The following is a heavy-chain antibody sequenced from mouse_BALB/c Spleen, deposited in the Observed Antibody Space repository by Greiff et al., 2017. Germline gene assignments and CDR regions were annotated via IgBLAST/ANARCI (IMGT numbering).Heavy chain of an antibody. CDR2: INPNNGGT. J-gene: IGHJ2*01. V-gene: IGHV1-18*01. CDR1: GYTFTEYT. Sequence: EVQLLESGPELVKPGASVKISCKTSGYTFTEYTMHWVKQSHGKSLEWIGGINPNNGGTSYNQKFKGKATFTVDNSSSTAYMELRSLTSEDSAIYYCARTVVATRNDFDYWGQGTTLTVSS. D-gene: IGHD1-1*01. CDR3: ARTVVATRNDFDY.